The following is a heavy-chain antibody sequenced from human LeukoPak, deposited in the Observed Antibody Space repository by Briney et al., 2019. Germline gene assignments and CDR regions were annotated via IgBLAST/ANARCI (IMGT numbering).Heavy chain of an antibody. J-gene: IGHJ4*02. Sequence: ASVKVSCKASGYTFTSYDINWVRQATGQGLEWMGWMNPNSGNTGYAQKFQGRVTMTRNTSISTAYMELSSLRSEDTAVYYCARNGNGYYDSSGYLSFDYWGQGTLVTVSS. CDR1: GYTFTSYD. V-gene: IGHV1-8*01. CDR3: ARNGNGYYDSSGYLSFDY. D-gene: IGHD3-22*01. CDR2: MNPNSGNT.